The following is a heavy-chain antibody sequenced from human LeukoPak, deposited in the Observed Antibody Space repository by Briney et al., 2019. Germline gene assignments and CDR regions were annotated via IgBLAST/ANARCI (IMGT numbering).Heavy chain of an antibody. J-gene: IGHJ4*02. CDR1: GGSISSSSYY. Sequence: PSETLSLTCTVSGGSISSSSYYWGWIRQPPGKGLEWIGTIYYSGSTYYNPSPSLKSRVTLSVDTSKNQFSLKLSSVTAADTAFYYCARELVYYYDNSGYFDYWGQGTLVTVSS. CDR3: ARELVYYYDNSGYFDY. D-gene: IGHD3-22*01. V-gene: IGHV4-39*07. CDR2: IYYSGST.